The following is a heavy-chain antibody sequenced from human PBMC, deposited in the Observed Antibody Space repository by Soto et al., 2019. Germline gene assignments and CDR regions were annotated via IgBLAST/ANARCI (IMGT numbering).Heavy chain of an antibody. CDR1: GGSISSGDYY. J-gene: IGHJ5*02. CDR3: ARAGVATIYPGNNWFDP. D-gene: IGHD5-12*01. V-gene: IGHV4-30-4*01. Sequence: SETLSLTCTVSGGSISSGDYYWSWIRQPPGKGLEWIGYIYYSGSTYYNKSLKSRVTISVDTSKNQFSLKLSSVTAADTAMYFCARAGVATIYPGNNWFDPWGQGTLVTVSS. CDR2: IYYSGST.